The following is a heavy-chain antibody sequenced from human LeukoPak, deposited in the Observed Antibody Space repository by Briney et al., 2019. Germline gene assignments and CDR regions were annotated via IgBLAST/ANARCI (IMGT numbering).Heavy chain of an antibody. J-gene: IGHJ6*02. D-gene: IGHD2-2*01. CDR1: GFTFSSYE. V-gene: IGHV3-48*03. Sequence: GGSLRLSCAASGFTFSSYEMNWVRQAPGKGLEWVSYISSSGSTIYYADSVKGRFTISRDNAKNSLYLQMNSLRAEDTAVYYCARDPWGSTGYYYGMDVWGQGTTVTVSS. CDR3: ARDPWGSTGYYYGMDV. CDR2: ISSSGSTI.